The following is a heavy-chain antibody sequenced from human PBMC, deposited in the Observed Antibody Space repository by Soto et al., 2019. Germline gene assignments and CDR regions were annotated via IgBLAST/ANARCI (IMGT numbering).Heavy chain of an antibody. J-gene: IGHJ4*02. D-gene: IGHD7-27*01. Sequence: SETLSLTCTVSGVPISSYYWSWIRQPPGKGLEWIGYIYYSGSTNYNPSLKSRVTISVDTSKNQFSLKLSSVTAADTAVYYCARRWGRTFDYWGQGTLVTVSS. V-gene: IGHV4-59*08. CDR1: GVPISSYY. CDR2: IYYSGST. CDR3: ARRWGRTFDY.